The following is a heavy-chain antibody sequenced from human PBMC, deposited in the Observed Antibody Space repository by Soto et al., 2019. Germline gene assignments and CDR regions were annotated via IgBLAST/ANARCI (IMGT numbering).Heavy chain of an antibody. CDR2: INIDGSST. J-gene: IGHJ3*02. Sequence: EVQLVESGGGLVQPGGSLRLSCAASGFTFSSYWMHWVRQAPGEGLVWVSRINIDGSSTSYANSVKGRFTISRDNAKKSLYLQLNCLRVEDTAIYYCARTRVPIWGPGSMVTV. CDR3: ARTRVPI. D-gene: IGHD3-3*01. CDR1: GFTFSSYW. V-gene: IGHV3-74*01.